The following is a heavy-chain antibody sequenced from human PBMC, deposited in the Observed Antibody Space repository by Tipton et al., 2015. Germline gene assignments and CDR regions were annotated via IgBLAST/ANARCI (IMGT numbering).Heavy chain of an antibody. V-gene: IGHV5-51*01. D-gene: IGHD1-26*01. Sequence: QLVQSGAEVKKPGESLKISCKGSGYIFTSFWIGWVRQMTGKGLEWMGTIYPGDSETRYNPSFQGQVTISADKSITTAYLQWRSLRASDTAMYYCVRRARRVGSHSYPYYFDYWGQGTLVPVSS. CDR1: GYIFTSFW. CDR3: VRRARRVGSHSYPYYFDY. J-gene: IGHJ4*02. CDR2: IYPGDSET.